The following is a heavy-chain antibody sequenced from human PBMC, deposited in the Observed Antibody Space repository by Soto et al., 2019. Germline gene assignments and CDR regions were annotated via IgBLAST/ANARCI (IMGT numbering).Heavy chain of an antibody. CDR2: IKQDGSEK. CDR3: ARGTVRIARVLFYMDV. J-gene: IGHJ6*03. D-gene: IGHD1-1*01. Sequence: GGSLRLSCAASGFSFSDYWMAWVRQAPGKGLEWVANIKQDGSEKYYVDSVKGRFTISRDNAKNSLYLQMNSLRAEDTAVYYCARGTVRIARVLFYMDVWGKGTTVTVSS. V-gene: IGHV3-7*02. CDR1: GFSFSDYW.